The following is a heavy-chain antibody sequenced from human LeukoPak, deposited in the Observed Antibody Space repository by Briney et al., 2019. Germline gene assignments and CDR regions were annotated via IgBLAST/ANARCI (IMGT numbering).Heavy chain of an antibody. V-gene: IGHV4-59*01. CDR1: GGSISSYY. CDR3: ARGDNYGLTYFFDY. Sequence: PSETLSLTCTVSGGSISSYYWSWIRQPPGKGLEWIGYMCYSGSTNYNPSLKSRVTISVDTSKNQFSLKLTSVTAADTAVYYCARGDNYGLTYFFDYWGQGTLVTVSS. J-gene: IGHJ4*02. D-gene: IGHD5-24*01. CDR2: MCYSGST.